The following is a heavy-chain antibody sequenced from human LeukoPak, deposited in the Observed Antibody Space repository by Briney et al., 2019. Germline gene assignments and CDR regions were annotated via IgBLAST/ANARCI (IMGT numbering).Heavy chain of an antibody. CDR3: ARDGAVAYFDY. CDR2: ISYDGSNK. V-gene: IGHV3-30*04. Sequence: PGRSLRLSCAASGFTFSSYAMHWVRQAPGKGLEWVAVISYDGSNKYYADSVKGRFTISRDNSKNTLYLQMNSLRAEDTAVYYCARDGAVAYFDYWGQGTLVTVSS. D-gene: IGHD3-16*01. CDR1: GFTFSSYA. J-gene: IGHJ4*02.